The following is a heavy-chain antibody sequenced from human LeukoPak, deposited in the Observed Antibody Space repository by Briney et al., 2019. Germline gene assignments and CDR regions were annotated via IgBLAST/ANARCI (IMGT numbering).Heavy chain of an antibody. V-gene: IGHV3-23*01. CDR2: ISGSGGST. Sequence: GGSLRLSCAASGFTFSSYGMSWVRQAPGKGLEWVSAISGSGGSTYYADSVKGRFTISRDNSKNTLYLQMNSLRAEDTAVYYCAKSRSYSSSWYADYWGQGTLVTVSS. J-gene: IGHJ4*02. CDR3: AKSRSYSSSWYADY. D-gene: IGHD6-13*01. CDR1: GFTFSSYG.